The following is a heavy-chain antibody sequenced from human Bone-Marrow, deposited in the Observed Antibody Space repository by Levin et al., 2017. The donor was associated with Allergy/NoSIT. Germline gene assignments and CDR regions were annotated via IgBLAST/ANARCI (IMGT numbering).Heavy chain of an antibody. CDR3: ARSTASDEDAYDI. Sequence: SETLSLTCAVSGGYLSGYYWSWIRETPGKGLEWLGEIDHSGSTNYRPSLRGRLTLSVDTSKGTFSLRLTAISAADTSIYYCARSTASDEDAYDIWGQGTMVIVS. J-gene: IGHJ3*02. CDR1: GGYLSGYY. D-gene: IGHD5-18*01. V-gene: IGHV4-34*01. CDR2: IDHSGST.